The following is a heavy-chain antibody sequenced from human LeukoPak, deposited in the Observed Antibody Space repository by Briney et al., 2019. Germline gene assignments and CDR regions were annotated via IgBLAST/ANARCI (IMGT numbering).Heavy chain of an antibody. D-gene: IGHD6-19*01. Sequence: GGSLRLSCAASGFTFKTYGMHWVRQAPGKGLDWVAFIEKDGSNKYYADSVKGRFTVSRDNSKNRLYLQMNSLRPEETALYYCAKDLEQWPAVPEYWGQGTPVTVSS. V-gene: IGHV3-30*02. CDR1: GFTFKTYG. CDR2: IEKDGSNK. J-gene: IGHJ4*02. CDR3: AKDLEQWPAVPEY.